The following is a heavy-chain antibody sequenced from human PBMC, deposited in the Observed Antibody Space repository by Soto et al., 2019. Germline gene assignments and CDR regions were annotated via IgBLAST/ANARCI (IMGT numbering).Heavy chain of an antibody. Sequence: GGSLRLSCAASGFTFRIYAMSWVRQAPGKGLEWVSAISGSGGSTFYADFVKGRFTISRDNSKNTLYLQMSSLRVEDTAVYYCAKDLEMATIWPNFDYWGQGALVTVSA. CDR2: ISGSGGST. CDR1: GFTFRIYA. D-gene: IGHD5-12*01. V-gene: IGHV3-23*01. J-gene: IGHJ4*02. CDR3: AKDLEMATIWPNFDY.